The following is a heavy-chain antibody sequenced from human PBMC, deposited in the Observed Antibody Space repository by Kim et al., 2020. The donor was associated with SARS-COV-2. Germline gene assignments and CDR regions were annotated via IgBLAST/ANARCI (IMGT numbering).Heavy chain of an antibody. D-gene: IGHD3-10*01. Sequence: SETLSLTCTVSDGSISSYAWSWIRQPPGKGLEWIGYIYYTGSTNYNPSLKSRVSLSVDTSRNQFSLQLRSVTAADTAAYYCARKAGHFDNRSQGTLVTGS. CDR2: IYYTGST. CDR3: ARKAGHFDN. J-gene: IGHJ4*02. V-gene: IGHV4-59*01. CDR1: DGSISSYA.